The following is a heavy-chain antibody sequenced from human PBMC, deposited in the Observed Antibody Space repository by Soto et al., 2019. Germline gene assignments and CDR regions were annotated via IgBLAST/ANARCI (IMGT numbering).Heavy chain of an antibody. J-gene: IGHJ4*02. CDR2: ISSSSSYI. V-gene: IGHV3-21*01. CDR1: GFTFSSYS. Sequence: EVQLVESGGGLVKPGGSLRLSCAASGFTFSSYSMNWVRQAPGKGLEWVSSISSSSSYIYYADSVKGRFTISRDNAKNSLYLQMTSLRAEDTAVYYCASDPRDSSGYWYYFDYWGQGSLVTVSS. CDR3: ASDPRDSSGYWYYFDY. D-gene: IGHD3-22*01.